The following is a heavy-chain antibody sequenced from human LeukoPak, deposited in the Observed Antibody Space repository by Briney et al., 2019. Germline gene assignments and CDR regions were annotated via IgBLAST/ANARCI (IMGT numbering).Heavy chain of an antibody. Sequence: VASVKVSCKASGYTFTGYYMHWVRQAPGQGLEWMGWINPNSGGTNYAQKFQGRVTMTRDTSISTAYMELSRLRSDDTAVYYCARAFSAVSAADYYGMDVWGQGTTVTVSS. J-gene: IGHJ6*02. CDR2: INPNSGGT. V-gene: IGHV1-2*02. CDR1: GYTFTGYY. CDR3: ARAFSAVSAADYYGMDV. D-gene: IGHD2-2*01.